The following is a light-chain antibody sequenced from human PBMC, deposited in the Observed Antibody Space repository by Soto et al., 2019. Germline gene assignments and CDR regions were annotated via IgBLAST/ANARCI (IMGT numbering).Light chain of an antibody. V-gene: IGKV3-11*01. Sequence: VITQSASTLSVSPGERATLSCRASQSVSSYLTWYQQKPGQAPRLLIYDAFNRATGIPARFSGSGSGTDFTLTISSLESEDFAVYYCQQRGSWPPLTFGGGTKVDI. J-gene: IGKJ4*01. CDR1: QSVSSY. CDR3: QQRGSWPPLT. CDR2: DAF.